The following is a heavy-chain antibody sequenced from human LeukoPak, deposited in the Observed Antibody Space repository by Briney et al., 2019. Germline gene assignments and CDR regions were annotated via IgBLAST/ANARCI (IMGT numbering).Heavy chain of an antibody. CDR3: ARDTRGESDY. CDR2: INSNSDTV. D-gene: IGHD2-2*01. CDR1: GFTFSSYW. Sequence: GGSLRLSCAASGFTFSSYWMSWVRQAPGKGLEWISYINSNSDTVHYSNSVEGRFTISRDNAKNSLYPQMNSLRAEDTAMYYCARDTRGESDYWGHGTLVTVSS. V-gene: IGHV3-48*04. J-gene: IGHJ4*01.